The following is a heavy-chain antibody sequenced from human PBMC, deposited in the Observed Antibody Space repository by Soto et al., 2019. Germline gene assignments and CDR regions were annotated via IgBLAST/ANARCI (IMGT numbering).Heavy chain of an antibody. V-gene: IGHV3-30*18. CDR3: AKVIRADFDY. CDR2: ISYDGIHT. Sequence: GGSLRLSCAASGFTFSIYGMHWLRQAPGKGLEWVAVISYDGIHTPYADSVKGRFTISRDNSKNTLYLQMNSLRAEDTAVYYCAKVIRADFDYWGQGTLVTVSS. CDR1: GFTFSIYG. J-gene: IGHJ4*02.